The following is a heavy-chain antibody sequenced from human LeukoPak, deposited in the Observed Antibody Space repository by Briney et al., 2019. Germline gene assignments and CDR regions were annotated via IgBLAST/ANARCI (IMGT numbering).Heavy chain of an antibody. Sequence: SETLSLTCTVSGGSIRSSSDRWGWVRQPRGEGLGWIENIHYGGSNSYNPSLKGRVTISVDTSNNQFSPKPSSVTAADTAVFYCARLTGRDSSDWPYFHYWGQGALVTASA. J-gene: IGHJ4*01. CDR1: GGSIRSSSDR. D-gene: IGHD6-25*01. V-gene: IGHV4-39*01. CDR3: ARLTGRDSSDWPYFHY. CDR2: IHYGGSN.